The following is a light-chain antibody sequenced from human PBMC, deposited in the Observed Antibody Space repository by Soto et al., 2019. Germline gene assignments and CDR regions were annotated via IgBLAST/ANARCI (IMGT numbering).Light chain of an antibody. CDR3: QQSYSTPPT. V-gene: IGKV1-39*01. CDR1: QSIRGN. Sequence: DIQMTQSPSSLSASVGDRVTITCRASQSIRGNLNWYQQKPGKAPKLLIYAASNLQSGVPSRFSGSGSGTDFTLTISSLQPEDFATYYCQQSYSTPPTFGQGTKVEIK. CDR2: AAS. J-gene: IGKJ1*01.